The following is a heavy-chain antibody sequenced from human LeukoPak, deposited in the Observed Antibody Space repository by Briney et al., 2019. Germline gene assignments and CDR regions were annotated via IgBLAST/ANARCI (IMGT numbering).Heavy chain of an antibody. CDR1: GYTFTGYY. CDR2: INPNSGGT. D-gene: IGHD6-13*01. CDR3: ARGSSWTEVYYFDY. V-gene: IGHV1-2*02. J-gene: IGHJ4*02. Sequence: GASVKVSCKASGYTFTGYYMHWVRQAPGQGLEWMGWINPNSGGTNYAQKFQGRVTMTRDTSISTAYMELSRLRSDDTAVYYCARGSSWTEVYYFDYWGQGTLVTVSS.